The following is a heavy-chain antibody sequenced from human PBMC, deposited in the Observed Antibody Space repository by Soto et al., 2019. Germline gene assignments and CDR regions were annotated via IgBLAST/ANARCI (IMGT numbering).Heavy chain of an antibody. J-gene: IGHJ4*02. CDR3: TREDWWRFRSTAYRKFYFDN. V-gene: IGHV4-61*01. CDR2: THYSGSA. CDR1: GGSVSTGSYY. Sequence: SETLSLTCSVSGGSVSTGSYYWSWIRQPPGKGLEWIGSTHYSGSANYNPSLKSRVIVSLDTSRNQFSLMLTSVTAADTAVYYCTREDWWRFRSTAYRKFYFDNWGQGTLVTVSS. D-gene: IGHD3-16*02.